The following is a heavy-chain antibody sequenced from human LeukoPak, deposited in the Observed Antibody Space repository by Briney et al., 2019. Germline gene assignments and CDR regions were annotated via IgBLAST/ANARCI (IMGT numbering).Heavy chain of an antibody. CDR3: ARGFSRAEGGLSSSYFDY. CDR1: GFTFSSYA. D-gene: IGHD6-6*01. J-gene: IGHJ4*02. CDR2: ISYDGSNK. V-gene: IGHV3-30*01. Sequence: GGSLRLSCAASGFTFSSYAMHWVRQAPGKGLEWVAVISYDGSNKYYADSVKGRFTISRDNSKNTLYLQMNSLRAEDTAVYYCARGFSRAEGGLSSSYFDYWGQGTLVTVSS.